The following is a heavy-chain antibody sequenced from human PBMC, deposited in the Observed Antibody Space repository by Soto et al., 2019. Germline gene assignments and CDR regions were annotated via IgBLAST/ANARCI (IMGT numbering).Heavy chain of an antibody. V-gene: IGHV1-8*01. Sequence: SVKVSCKASGYTFTNNNVSWVRQATGQGLEWMGWMNPGSGDTGYAQKFQGRVTMTRDISIATAYMELNSLTSEDTAIYYCARMESFGSLNWFDPWGQGTLVTVSS. CDR3: ARMESFGSLNWFDP. CDR1: GYTFTNNN. CDR2: MNPGSGDT. J-gene: IGHJ5*02. D-gene: IGHD5-18*01.